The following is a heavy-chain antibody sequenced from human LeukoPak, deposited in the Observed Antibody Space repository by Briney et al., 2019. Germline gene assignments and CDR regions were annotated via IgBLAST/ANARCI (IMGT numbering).Heavy chain of an antibody. Sequence: SETLSLTCTVSGGSISSFYWSWIRQPPGKGLEWIGYIYYSGSINYNPSLKSRVTISVDTSKNQFSLKLSSVTAADTAVYYCARLGGYCTNGVCYSYFDYWGQGTLVTVSS. V-gene: IGHV4-59*08. CDR3: ARLGGYCTNGVCYSYFDY. D-gene: IGHD2-8*01. CDR1: GGSISSFY. CDR2: IYYSGSI. J-gene: IGHJ4*02.